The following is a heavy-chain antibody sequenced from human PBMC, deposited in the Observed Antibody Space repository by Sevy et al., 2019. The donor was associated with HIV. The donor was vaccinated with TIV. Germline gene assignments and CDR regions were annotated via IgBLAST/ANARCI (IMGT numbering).Heavy chain of an antibody. D-gene: IGHD2-15*01. CDR3: ATVGLRYYSGSSSYQGDWFDP. Sequence: ASVKVSCKVSGYTLTKLSIHWVRQAPGKGLEWMGDFDSQDGETIYSQRFQGRVTMTVDTPTDTAYMDLSSLTSEDTAVYYSATVGLRYYSGSSSYQGDWFDPWGQGTLVTVSS. CDR1: GYTLTKLS. V-gene: IGHV1-24*01. J-gene: IGHJ5*02. CDR2: FDSQDGET.